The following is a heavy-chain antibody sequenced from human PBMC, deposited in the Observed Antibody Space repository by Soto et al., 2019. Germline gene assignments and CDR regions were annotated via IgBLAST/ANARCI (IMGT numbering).Heavy chain of an antibody. Sequence: QVQLVQSGAEVKKLGSSVKVSCKASGGTFSSYAISWVRQAPGQGLEWMGGIIPIFGTANYAQKFQGRVTITADESTSTAYMELSSLRSEDTAVYYCAREYYYDSSGYLAGLDYWGQGTLVTVSS. CDR3: AREYYYDSSGYLAGLDY. CDR1: GGTFSSYA. CDR2: IIPIFGTA. D-gene: IGHD3-22*01. V-gene: IGHV1-69*01. J-gene: IGHJ4*02.